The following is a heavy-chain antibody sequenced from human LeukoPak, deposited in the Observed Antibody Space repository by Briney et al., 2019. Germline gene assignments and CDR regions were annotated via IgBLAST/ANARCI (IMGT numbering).Heavy chain of an antibody. D-gene: IGHD6-13*01. CDR1: GYIFTSYD. Sequence: ASVKVSCKASGYIFTSYDINWVRQAPGQGLEWMGIINPSGGSTSYAQKFQGRVTMTRDTSTSTVYMELSSLRSEDTAVYYCARDHSPGIAAAGNYWGQGTLVTVSS. V-gene: IGHV1-46*01. CDR2: INPSGGST. J-gene: IGHJ4*02. CDR3: ARDHSPGIAAAGNY.